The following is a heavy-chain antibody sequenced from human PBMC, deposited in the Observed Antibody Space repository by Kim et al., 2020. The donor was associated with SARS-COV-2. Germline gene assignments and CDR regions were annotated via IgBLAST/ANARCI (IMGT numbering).Heavy chain of an antibody. D-gene: IGHD3-3*01. J-gene: IGHJ5*02. Sequence: GGSLRLSCAASGLIVDHEYMAWVRQAPGKGLEFVSLLASAGETYYAGSVRGRFTISRDRSKNTLNLQLNALRTEDTAIYYCAWGLFWSGSSCGPGTLVTVSS. CDR3: AWGLFWSGSS. V-gene: IGHV3-53*01. CDR2: LASAGET. CDR1: GLIVDHEY.